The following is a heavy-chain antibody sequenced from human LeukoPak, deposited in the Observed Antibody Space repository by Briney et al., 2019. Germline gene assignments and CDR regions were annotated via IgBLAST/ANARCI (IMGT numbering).Heavy chain of an antibody. CDR2: ISGSGDST. Sequence: GGSLRLSCAASGFTFSNCAMPWVRQAPGKGLEWVSTISGSGDSTYYSDSVKGRFTISRDNSENTLYLQLNSLRAEDTAVYYCAKGGWGTVLDYWGQGTLVTVSP. D-gene: IGHD3-16*01. V-gene: IGHV3-23*01. CDR1: GFTFSNCA. J-gene: IGHJ4*02. CDR3: AKGGWGTVLDY.